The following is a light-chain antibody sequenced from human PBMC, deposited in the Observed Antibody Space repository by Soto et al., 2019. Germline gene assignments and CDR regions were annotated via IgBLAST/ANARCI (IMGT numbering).Light chain of an antibody. V-gene: IGKV3-11*01. CDR2: DAS. CDR3: QQRSNWPPTWT. CDR1: QSVSSY. Sequence: EIVLTQSPAPLSLSPGERATLSCRASQSVSSYLAWYQQKPGQAPRLLIYDASNRATGIPARFSGSGSGTDFTLTISSLEPEDFAVYYFQQRSNWPPTWTFGQGTKVAI. J-gene: IGKJ1*01.